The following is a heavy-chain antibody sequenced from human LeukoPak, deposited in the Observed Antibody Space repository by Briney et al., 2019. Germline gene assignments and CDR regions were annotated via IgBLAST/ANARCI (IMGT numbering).Heavy chain of an antibody. Sequence: PSETLSLTCTVSGGSISSYYWSWIRQPPGKGLEWIGYTYYSGSTNYNPSLKSRVTISVDTSKNQFSLKLSSVTAADTAVYYCARERDGMDVWGQGTTVTVSS. CDR3: ARERDGMDV. V-gene: IGHV4-59*01. CDR2: TYYSGST. CDR1: GGSISSYY. J-gene: IGHJ6*02.